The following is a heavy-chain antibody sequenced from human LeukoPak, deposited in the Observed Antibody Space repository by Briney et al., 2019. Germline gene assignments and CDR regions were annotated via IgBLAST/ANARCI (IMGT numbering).Heavy chain of an antibody. CDR1: GGSISSGGYY. V-gene: IGHV4-30-2*01. Sequence: PSQTLSLTCTVSGGSISSGGYYWSWIRQPPGKGLEWIGYIYHSGSTYYNPSPKSRVTISVDRSKNQFSLKLRSVTAADTAVYYCARQNCGGDCYSVEFQHWGQGTLVTVSS. CDR3: ARQNCGGDCYSVEFQH. CDR2: IYHSGST. J-gene: IGHJ1*01. D-gene: IGHD2-21*02.